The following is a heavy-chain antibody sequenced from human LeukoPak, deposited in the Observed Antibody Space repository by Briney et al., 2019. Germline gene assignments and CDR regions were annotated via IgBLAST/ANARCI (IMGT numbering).Heavy chain of an antibody. CDR2: FYSGGST. J-gene: IGHJ4*02. V-gene: IGHV3-66*01. CDR1: GFTVSSNY. Sequence: PGGSLRLSCAASGFTVSSNYMSWVRQTPGKGLEWVSVFYSGGSTYYADSVKGRFTISRDNSKNTLYLQMNSLRAEDTAVYYCARAPGVVRGVPYYYFDYWGQGTLVTVSS. CDR3: ARAPGVVRGVPYYYFDY. D-gene: IGHD3-10*01.